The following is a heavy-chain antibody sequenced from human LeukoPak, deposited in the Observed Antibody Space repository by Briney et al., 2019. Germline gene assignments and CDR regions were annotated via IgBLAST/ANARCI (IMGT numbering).Heavy chain of an antibody. J-gene: IGHJ5*02. CDR1: GGSISSYY. CDR2: IYYSGST. D-gene: IGHD3-3*01. Sequence: PSETLSLTCTVSGGSISSYYWSWIRQPPGKGLEWIGYIYYSGSTNYNPPLKSRVTISVDTSKNQFSLKLSSVTAADTAVYYCARAEYRLLRFPFWFDPWGQGTLVTVSS. V-gene: IGHV4-59*01. CDR3: ARAEYRLLRFPFWFDP.